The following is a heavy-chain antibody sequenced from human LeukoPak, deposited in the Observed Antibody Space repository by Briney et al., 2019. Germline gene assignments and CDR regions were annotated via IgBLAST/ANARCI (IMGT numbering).Heavy chain of an antibody. V-gene: IGHV4-4*02. CDR2: IYHSGST. Sequence: SSETLSLTCAVSGGSISSSNWWSWVRQPPGKGLEWIGEIYHSGSTNYNPSLKSRVTISVDKSKNQFSLKLSSVTAADTAVYYCARGPYRSSWYYAEYFQHWGQGTLVTVSS. D-gene: IGHD6-13*01. CDR1: GGSISSSNW. J-gene: IGHJ1*01. CDR3: ARGPYRSSWYYAEYFQH.